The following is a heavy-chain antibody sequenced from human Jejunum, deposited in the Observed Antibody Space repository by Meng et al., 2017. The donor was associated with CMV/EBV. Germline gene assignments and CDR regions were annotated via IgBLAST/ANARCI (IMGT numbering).Heavy chain of an antibody. V-gene: IGHV2-5*01. CDR2: IHWNDYK. D-gene: IGHD3-10*01. CDR3: AHRQGGFGSGSYFFGY. J-gene: IGHJ4*02. CDR1: FTLRTSEVG. Sequence: FTLRTSEVGVGWIRQAPGKDLEGLAQIHWNDYKEYSPSLKSRLTRTKDTSKNQVILTMTDMDPVETGTYYCAHRQGGFGSGSYFFGYWGQGTVVTVSS.